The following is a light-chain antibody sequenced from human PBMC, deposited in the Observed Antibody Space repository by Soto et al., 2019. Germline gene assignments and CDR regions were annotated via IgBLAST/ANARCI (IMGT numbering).Light chain of an antibody. CDR3: SSYTSSSPNVV. CDR2: DVS. J-gene: IGLJ2*01. CDR1: SSDVGGYNY. V-gene: IGLV2-14*01. Sequence: QSALTQPASVSGSPGQSITISCTGTSSDVGGYNYVSWYQQHPGKAPKLMIYDVSNRTSGVSNRFSGSKSGNTASLTISGLQAEDEADYYCSSYTSSSPNVVFGGGTKLTVL.